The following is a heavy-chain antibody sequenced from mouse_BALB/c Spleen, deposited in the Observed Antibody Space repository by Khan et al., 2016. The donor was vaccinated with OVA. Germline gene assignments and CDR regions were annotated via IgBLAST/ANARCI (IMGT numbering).Heavy chain of an antibody. V-gene: IGHV3-2*02. CDR1: GYSITSDYA. J-gene: IGHJ4*01. CDR2: ISYSGST. Sequence: EVKLAESGPGLVKPSQSLSLTCTVTGYSITSDYAWNWIRQFPGNKLEWMGYISYSGSTNYNPALKSRISITRDTSKNQFFLQLNSVTTEDTATYYCARDGSRYNYAMDYWGQGTSVTVSS. CDR3: ARDGSRYNYAMDY. D-gene: IGHD2-3*01.